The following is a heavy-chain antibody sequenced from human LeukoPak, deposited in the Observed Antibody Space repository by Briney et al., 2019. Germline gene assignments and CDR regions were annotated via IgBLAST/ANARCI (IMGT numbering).Heavy chain of an antibody. V-gene: IGHV3-74*01. D-gene: IGHD6-13*01. CDR2: INSDGSSI. CDR1: GFTFSSSW. Sequence: GGSLRLSCSASGFTFSSSWMHWVRQAPGKGLVWVSRINSDGSSITYADSVKGRFTISRDNAKNTLYLQMNSLRAEDTAVYYCARWGYTSSWISGFDPWGQGTLVTVSS. J-gene: IGHJ5*02. CDR3: ARWGYTSSWISGFDP.